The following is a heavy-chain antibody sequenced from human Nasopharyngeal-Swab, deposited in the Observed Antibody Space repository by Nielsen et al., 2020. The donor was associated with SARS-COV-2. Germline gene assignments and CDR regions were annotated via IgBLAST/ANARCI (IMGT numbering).Heavy chain of an antibody. CDR2: INPNSGGT. CDR1: GYTFTGYY. CDR3: ARAVYSSSWYYFDY. Sequence: ASVKVSCKASGYTFTGYYMHWVRQAPGQGLEWMGRINPNSGGTNSAQKFQGRVTMTRDTSISTAYMELSRLRSDDTAVYYCARAVYSSSWYYFDYWGQGTLVTVSS. V-gene: IGHV1-2*06. D-gene: IGHD6-13*01. J-gene: IGHJ4*02.